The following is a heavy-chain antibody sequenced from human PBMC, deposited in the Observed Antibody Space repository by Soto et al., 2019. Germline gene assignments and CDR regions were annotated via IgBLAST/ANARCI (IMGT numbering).Heavy chain of an antibody. CDR2: IYYSGST. D-gene: IGHD6-19*01. CDR1: GGSISSYY. Sequence: SETLSLTCTVSGGSISSYYWSWIRQPPGKGLEWIGYIYYSGSTNYNPSLKSRVTISVDTSKNQFSLKLSSVTAADTAVYYCARSSSGWYIRYFQHWGQGTLVTVS. J-gene: IGHJ1*01. V-gene: IGHV4-59*01. CDR3: ARSSSGWYIRYFQH.